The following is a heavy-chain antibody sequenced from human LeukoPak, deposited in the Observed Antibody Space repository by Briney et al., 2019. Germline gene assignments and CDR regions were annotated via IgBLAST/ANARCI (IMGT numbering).Heavy chain of an antibody. Sequence: GESLKISCKGSGYSFTSYWIGWVRQMPGKGLEWMGITYPGDSDTRYSPSFQGQVTISADKSISTAYLQWSSLKASDTAMYYCARLYYDFWSAPEYYFDYWGQGTLVTVSS. D-gene: IGHD3-3*01. V-gene: IGHV5-51*01. CDR1: GYSFTSYW. J-gene: IGHJ4*02. CDR3: ARLYYDFWSAPEYYFDY. CDR2: TYPGDSDT.